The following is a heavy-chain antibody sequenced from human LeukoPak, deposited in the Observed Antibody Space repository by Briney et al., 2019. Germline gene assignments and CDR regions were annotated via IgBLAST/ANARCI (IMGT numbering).Heavy chain of an antibody. CDR3: AKSGGGRRGYYFDY. D-gene: IGHD1-26*01. J-gene: IGHJ4*02. CDR1: GFTFSSYG. Sequence: PGGSLRLSCAASGFTFSSYGMHWVRQAPGKGLEWVAVISYDGSNKYYADSVKGRFTISRDNSKNTLYLQMNSLRAEDTAVYYCAKSGGGRRGYYFDYWGQGTLVTVSS. CDR2: ISYDGSNK. V-gene: IGHV3-30*18.